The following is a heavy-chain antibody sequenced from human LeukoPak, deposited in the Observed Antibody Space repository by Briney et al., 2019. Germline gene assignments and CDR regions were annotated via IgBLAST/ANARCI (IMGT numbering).Heavy chain of an antibody. D-gene: IGHD6-19*01. Sequence: ASVKVSCKASGYTFTSYDINWVRQATGQGLEWMGWMNPNSGNTGYAQKLQGRITMTRNTSISTAYMELSSLRSEDTAVYYCARGPYSSGWYEAVGEYYFDYWGQGTLVTVSS. CDR3: ARGPYSSGWYEAVGEYYFDY. CDR1: GYTFTSYD. J-gene: IGHJ4*02. V-gene: IGHV1-8*01. CDR2: MNPNSGNT.